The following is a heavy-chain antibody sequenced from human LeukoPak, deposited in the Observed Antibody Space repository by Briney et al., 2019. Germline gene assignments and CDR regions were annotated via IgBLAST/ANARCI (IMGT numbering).Heavy chain of an antibody. V-gene: IGHV1-8*01. Sequence: ASVKVSCKASGYTFTSYDINWVRQATGQGLEWMGWMNPNSGNTGYAQKFQGRVTMTRNTSISTAYMELSSLRSEDTAVYYCARGTTIFGVVSYYYMDVWGKGTTVTVSS. CDR1: GYTFTSYD. D-gene: IGHD3-3*01. CDR3: ARGTTIFGVVSYYYMDV. J-gene: IGHJ6*03. CDR2: MNPNSGNT.